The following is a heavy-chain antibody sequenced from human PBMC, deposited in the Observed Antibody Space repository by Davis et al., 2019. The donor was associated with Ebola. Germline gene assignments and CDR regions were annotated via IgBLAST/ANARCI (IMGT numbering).Heavy chain of an antibody. Sequence: PGGSLRLSCAASGFTFSSYWMSWVRQAPGKGLEWVGFIRNQVYAGTTEYAASVSGRFTISRDDSKSIAYLQMNSLKTEDTAVYYCSRASLGSGSLYCYDYWGQGTLVTVSS. D-gene: IGHD3-10*01. V-gene: IGHV3-49*04. J-gene: IGHJ4*02. CDR2: IRNQVYAGTT. CDR1: GFTFSSYW. CDR3: SRASLGSGSLYCYDY.